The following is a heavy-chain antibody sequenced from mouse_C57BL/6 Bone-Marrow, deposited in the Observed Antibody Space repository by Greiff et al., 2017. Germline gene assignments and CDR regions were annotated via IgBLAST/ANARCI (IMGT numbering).Heavy chain of an antibody. CDR2: INPGSGGT. CDR3: ARGSFYGSSYYAMDY. V-gene: IGHV1-54*01. J-gene: IGHJ4*01. D-gene: IGHD1-1*01. Sequence: VQLQQSGAELVRPGTSVKVSCKASGYAFTNYLIEWVKQRPGQGLEWIGVINPGSGGTNYNEKFKGKATLTADKSSSTAYMQLSSLTSEDSAVYFCARGSFYGSSYYAMDYWGQGTSVTVSS. CDR1: GYAFTNYL.